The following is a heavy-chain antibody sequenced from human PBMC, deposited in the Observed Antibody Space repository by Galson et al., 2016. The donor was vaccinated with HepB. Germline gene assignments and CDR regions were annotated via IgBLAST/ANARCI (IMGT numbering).Heavy chain of an antibody. D-gene: IGHD2-2*01. CDR3: ARDPQYQLTNYYYHGMDV. J-gene: IGHJ6*02. V-gene: IGHV3-33*08. Sequence: SLRLSCAASGFTFRSYGMHWVRQAPGKGLEWVAVIWYDGSEKYYADSVKGRFTISRDNSKNTLYLQMNSLRAEDTAVYYCARDPQYQLTNYYYHGMDVWGQGTTVTV. CDR1: GFTFRSYG. CDR2: IWYDGSEK.